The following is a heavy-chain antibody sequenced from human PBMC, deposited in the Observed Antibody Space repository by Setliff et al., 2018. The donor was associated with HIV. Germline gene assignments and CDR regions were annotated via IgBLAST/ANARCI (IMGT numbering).Heavy chain of an antibody. Sequence: PSEALALTCAVSGGSVYSRAYYGGWIRQPPGKGLEWIGNILYGGNTYYTPALKSQVTIAVDTSRNQFSLRLNSVTDAATDVYYCARPTTGLGGGAAFDIWGQGPLVTVSS. CDR3: ARPTTGLGGGAAFDI. CDR1: GGSVYSRAYY. D-gene: IGHD2-8*01. V-gene: IGHV4-39*01. J-gene: IGHJ3*02. CDR2: ILYGGNT.